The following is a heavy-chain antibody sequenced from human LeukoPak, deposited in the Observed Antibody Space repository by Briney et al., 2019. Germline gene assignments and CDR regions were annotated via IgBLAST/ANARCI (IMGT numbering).Heavy chain of an antibody. V-gene: IGHV3-23*01. J-gene: IGHJ4*02. Sequence: GGSLTLSCAASGFTFSSYAMSWVRQAPGKGLEWVSAISGSRGSTYNGDSMKGRLTISRDNSKNTLYLQMNSLRAEDTAVYYCAKDRQYSGYDCSTDYWGQGTLVIVSS. D-gene: IGHD5-12*01. CDR2: ISGSRGST. CDR3: AKDRQYSGYDCSTDY. CDR1: GFTFSSYA.